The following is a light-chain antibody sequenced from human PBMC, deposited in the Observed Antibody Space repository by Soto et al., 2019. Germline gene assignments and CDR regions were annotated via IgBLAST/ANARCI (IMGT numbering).Light chain of an antibody. V-gene: IGLV2-23*01. Sequence: QSVLTQPASVSGSRGQSITISCTGTSSDVGSYNLVSWYQQHPGKAPKLMIYEGSKRPSGVSNRFSGSKSGNTASLTISGLQAEDEADYYCCSYAGSSTSFGGGTQLTVL. CDR3: CSYAGSSTS. CDR2: EGS. CDR1: SSDVGSYNL. J-gene: IGLJ3*02.